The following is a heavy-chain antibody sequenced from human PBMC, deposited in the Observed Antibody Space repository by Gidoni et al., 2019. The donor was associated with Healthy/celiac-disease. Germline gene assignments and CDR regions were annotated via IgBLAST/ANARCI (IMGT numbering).Heavy chain of an antibody. D-gene: IGHD5-18*01. CDR3: ARDNPEGIQLWSDAFDI. CDR2: ISSSGSTI. CDR1: GFPFSDYY. Sequence: QVQLVESGGGLVKPGGSLRLSCAASGFPFSDYYMSWIRQAPGKGLEWVSYISSSGSTIYYADSVKGRFTISRDNAKNSLYLQMNSLRAEDTAVYYCARDNPEGIQLWSDAFDIWGQGTMVTVSS. V-gene: IGHV3-11*01. J-gene: IGHJ3*02.